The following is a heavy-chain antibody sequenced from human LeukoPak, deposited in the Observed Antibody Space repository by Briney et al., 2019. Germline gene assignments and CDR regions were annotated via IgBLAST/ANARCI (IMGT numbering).Heavy chain of an antibody. CDR3: ARGYSGSYGRFDY. Sequence: SETLSLTCTVSGGSISSFYCSWIRQPPGKGLEWIGYIYYSGNTNYNPSLKNRVTISVDTSKNQFSLKLSSVTAADTAVYYCARGYSGSYGRFDYWGQGTLATVSS. CDR2: IYYSGNT. V-gene: IGHV4-59*01. CDR1: GGSISSFY. J-gene: IGHJ4*02. D-gene: IGHD1-26*01.